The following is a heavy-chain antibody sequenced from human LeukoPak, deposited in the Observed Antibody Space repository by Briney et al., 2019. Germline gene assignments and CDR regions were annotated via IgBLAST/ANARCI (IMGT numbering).Heavy chain of an antibody. Sequence: ASVKVSCKASGGTFSSYAISWVRQAPGQGLEWMGGIIPIFGTANYAQKFQGRVTITRNTSISTAYMELSRLRSDDAAVYYCARGVAGVYFYYYMDVWGKGTTVTVSS. CDR2: IIPIFGTA. J-gene: IGHJ6*03. D-gene: IGHD1-14*01. CDR1: GGTFSSYA. CDR3: ARGVAGVYFYYYMDV. V-gene: IGHV1-69*05.